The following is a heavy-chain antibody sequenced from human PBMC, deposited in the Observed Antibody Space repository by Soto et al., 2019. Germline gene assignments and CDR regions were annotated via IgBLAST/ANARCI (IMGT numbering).Heavy chain of an antibody. J-gene: IGHJ6*02. Sequence: EVQLVESGGGLVQPGGSLKLSCAASGFTFSGSAMHWVRQASGKGLEWVGRIRSKANSYATAYAALVKGRFTISRDDSKNTAYLQMNSLKTEDTAVYYCTNPQLYYGMDVWGQGTTVTVSS. CDR2: IRSKANSYAT. D-gene: IGHD5-18*01. CDR1: GFTFSGSA. V-gene: IGHV3-73*02. CDR3: TNPQLYYGMDV.